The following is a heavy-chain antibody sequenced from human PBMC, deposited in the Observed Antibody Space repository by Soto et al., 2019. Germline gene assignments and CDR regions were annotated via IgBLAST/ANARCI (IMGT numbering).Heavy chain of an antibody. V-gene: IGHV5-51*01. J-gene: IGHJ4*02. D-gene: IGHD2-21*02. CDR2: IYPGDSDT. CDR1: GYSFTSYW. Sequence: PGESLKISCKGSGYSFTSYWIGWVRQMPGKGLEWMGIIYPGDSDTRYSPSFQGQVTISADKSISTAYLQWSSLKASDTAMYYCARLDCGGDCYPPEAFDYWGQGTLVTVSS. CDR3: ARLDCGGDCYPPEAFDY.